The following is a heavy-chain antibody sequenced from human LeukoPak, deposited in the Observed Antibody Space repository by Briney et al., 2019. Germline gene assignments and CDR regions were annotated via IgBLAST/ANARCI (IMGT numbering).Heavy chain of an antibody. CDR3: TRVRDSNNWWGAFDI. J-gene: IGHJ3*02. CDR2: ISPNNGNT. V-gene: IGHV1-18*01. CDR1: GYTFATSS. D-gene: IGHD6-13*01. Sequence: ASVNVSCKASGYTFATSSISWVRQAPGQRLEWMGWISPNNGNTYYAEEVQGRVTMTTDTSTSTAYMELRSLRSDDTAVYYCTRVRDSNNWWGAFDIWGQGTMVIVSS.